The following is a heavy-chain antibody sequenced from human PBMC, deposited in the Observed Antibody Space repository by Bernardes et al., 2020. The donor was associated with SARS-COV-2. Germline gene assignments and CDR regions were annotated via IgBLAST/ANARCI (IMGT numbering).Heavy chain of an antibody. J-gene: IGHJ5*01. Sequence: SETLSLTCTVSGGSMRSAYWTWFRRPPGKGLEWIGHIFYSGQTKYKPSLKSRVTLSVDTSKHQFSLDLTSVTAADTAVYYCARGVLQGTWMSPNNWFDSWGQGTLVTVSS. D-gene: IGHD1-1*01. CDR3: ARGVLQGTWMSPNNWFDS. V-gene: IGHV4-59*01. CDR1: GGSMRSAY. CDR2: IFYSGQT.